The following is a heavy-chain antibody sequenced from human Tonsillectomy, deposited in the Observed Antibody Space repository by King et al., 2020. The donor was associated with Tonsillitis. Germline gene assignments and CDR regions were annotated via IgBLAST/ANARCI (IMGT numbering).Heavy chain of an antibody. D-gene: IGHD6-19*01. J-gene: IGHJ4*02. CDR3: AKDLYLQIAVGGH. Sequence: QLVQSGGGLVQPGRSLRLSCAASGFTFDDYAMHWVRQAPGKGLEWVSGISWNSGSIGYADSVKGRFTISRDNAKNSLYLQMKSLRAEETALYYCAKDLYLQIAVGGHWGQGTLVTV. V-gene: IGHV3-9*01. CDR2: ISWNSGSI. CDR1: GFTFDDYA.